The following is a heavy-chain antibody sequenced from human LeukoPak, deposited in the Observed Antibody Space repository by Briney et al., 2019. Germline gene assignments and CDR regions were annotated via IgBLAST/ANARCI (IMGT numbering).Heavy chain of an antibody. CDR1: GFAFSNYA. CDR3: AKPYYYGSRSYMDY. V-gene: IGHV3-23*01. J-gene: IGHJ4*02. Sequence: GGSLRLSCAASGFAFSNYAMFWVRQAPGKGLEWVSGISGSGGNTYYADSVKGRFTISRDNSKNMLYLQMNSLRAEDTAVYYCAKPYYYGSRSYMDYWGQGTLVTVSS. D-gene: IGHD3-10*01. CDR2: ISGSGGNT.